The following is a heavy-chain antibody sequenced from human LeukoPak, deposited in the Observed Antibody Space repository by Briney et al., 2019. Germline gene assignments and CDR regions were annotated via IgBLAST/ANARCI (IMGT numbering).Heavy chain of an antibody. V-gene: IGHV3-74*01. CDR1: GFSFRSYW. Sequence: GESLRLSCGASGFSFRSYWMHWVRQAPGKGLVWVSRINNDGSTTADADSVKGRFTITRDNAKNTLYLQMNSLRAEDTAVYYCARGDAYALNYWGQGTLVTVSS. D-gene: IGHD2-2*01. J-gene: IGHJ4*02. CDR3: ARGDAYALNY. CDR2: INNDGSTT.